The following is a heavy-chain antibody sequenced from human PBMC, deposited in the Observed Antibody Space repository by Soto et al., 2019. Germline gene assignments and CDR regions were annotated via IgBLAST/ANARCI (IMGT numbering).Heavy chain of an antibody. J-gene: IGHJ4*02. CDR1: GFTFSGYY. Sequence: GGSLRLSCAASGFTFSGYYMNWIRQAPGKGLEWVSYISGSGSTIKYTDSVKGRFTISRDNAKKSLYLQMNSLRTEDTAVYYCARTLSSTMTTYLFAYWGQGTLVTVSS. CDR3: ARTLSSTMTTYLFAY. D-gene: IGHD4-17*01. V-gene: IGHV3-11*01. CDR2: ISGSGSTI.